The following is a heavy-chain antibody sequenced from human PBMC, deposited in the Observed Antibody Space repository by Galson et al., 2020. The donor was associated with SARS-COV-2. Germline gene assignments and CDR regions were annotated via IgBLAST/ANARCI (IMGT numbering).Heavy chain of an antibody. CDR1: GSPIDTYA. J-gene: IGHJ4*02. CDR2: VSGTGRIT. CDR3: ARDHSQGIEPCYFEY. Sequence: GGSLRLSCAASGSPIDTYAMTWVRQAPGKGLEWVSAVSGTGRITYYADSVQGRFTVSKDTSKNTLYLHINSLRVEDTAVYFCARDHSQGIEPCYFEYWGQGTLVTVSS. V-gene: IGHV3-23*01.